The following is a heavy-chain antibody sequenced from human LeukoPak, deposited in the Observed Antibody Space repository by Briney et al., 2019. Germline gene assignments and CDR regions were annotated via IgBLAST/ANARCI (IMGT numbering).Heavy chain of an antibody. J-gene: IGHJ4*02. D-gene: IGHD2-8*02. CDR2: IAHHGNNK. Sequence: GSLRLSCGASGFTFSSSAMHWVRQGPGKGLEWVAYIAHHGNNKYYADSVKGRFTISRGNSKGSLYLQMNSLRADDTAVYYCAKDGSWSCTDWGQGTLVRVFS. CDR3: AKDGSWSCTD. CDR1: GFTFSSSA. V-gene: IGHV3-30*02.